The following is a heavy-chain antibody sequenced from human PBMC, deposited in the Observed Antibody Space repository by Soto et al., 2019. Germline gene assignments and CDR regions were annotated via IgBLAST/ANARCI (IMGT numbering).Heavy chain of an antibody. Sequence: SETLSLTCAVSGGSISSSNWWSWVRQPPGEGLEWIGEIYHSGSTNYNPSLKSRVTISVDKSKNQFSLKLSSVTAADTAVYYCARGDPYYDFWSGPNWFDPWGQGXLVTVHS. CDR2: IYHSGST. CDR3: ARGDPYYDFWSGPNWFDP. J-gene: IGHJ5*02. D-gene: IGHD3-3*01. CDR1: GGSISSSNW. V-gene: IGHV4-4*02.